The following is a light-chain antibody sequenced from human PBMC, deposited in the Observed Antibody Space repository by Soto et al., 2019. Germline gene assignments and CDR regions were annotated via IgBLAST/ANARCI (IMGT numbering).Light chain of an antibody. CDR3: QQYNSYPYT. CDR1: QSISGW. J-gene: IGKJ5*01. Sequence: DIQMTQSPSTLSASVGDRVTITCRASQSISGWLAWYQQRPGKAPKLLISDASSLRSGVPSRFSGSGSGTEFTLTISSLQPDDSATYYCQQYNSYPYTFGQGTRLEIK. V-gene: IGKV1-5*01. CDR2: DAS.